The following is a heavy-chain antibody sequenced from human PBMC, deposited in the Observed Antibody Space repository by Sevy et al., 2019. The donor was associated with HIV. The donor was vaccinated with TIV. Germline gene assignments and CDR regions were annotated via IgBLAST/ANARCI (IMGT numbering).Heavy chain of an antibody. CDR3: ARGGSGDYYYYGVDV. Sequence: GSLRLSCAASGFTFSSYAMHWVRQAPGKGLEWLSVVSYDGSSKYYVDSVKGRFIVSRDNSKNTLYLQMNSLRTEDTAVYYCARGGSGDYYYYGVDVWGQGTTVTVSS. J-gene: IGHJ6*02. D-gene: IGHD3-10*01. V-gene: IGHV3-30*04. CDR1: GFTFSSYA. CDR2: VSYDGSSK.